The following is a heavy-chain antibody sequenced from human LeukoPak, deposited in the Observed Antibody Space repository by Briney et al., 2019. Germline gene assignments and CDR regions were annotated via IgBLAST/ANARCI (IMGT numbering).Heavy chain of an antibody. Sequence: GGSLRLSCAASGFTVSSNYMSWVRQAPGKGLEWVSVIYSGGNTYYADSVKGRFTISRDNSKSTLYLQMNSLRAEDTAVYYCAGAHSSSWSVFWGQGTLVTISS. CDR2: IYSGGNT. CDR1: GFTVSSNY. J-gene: IGHJ5*01. D-gene: IGHD6-13*01. CDR3: AGAHSSSWSVF. V-gene: IGHV3-53*01.